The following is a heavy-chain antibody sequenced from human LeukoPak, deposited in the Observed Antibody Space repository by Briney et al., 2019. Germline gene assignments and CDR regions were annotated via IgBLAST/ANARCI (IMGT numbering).Heavy chain of an antibody. CDR2: IGISSGNT. CDR1: GFPFREYS. V-gene: IGHV3-48*04. D-gene: IGHD4-11*01. J-gene: IGHJ4*02. Sequence: GGSLRLSCTASGFPFREYSMNWVRQAPGKGLEWISYIGISSGNTKYADSVKGRFTISADNARNSLYLQMNSLRVEDTAVYYCARDHNYAFDNWGQGTLVSVSS. CDR3: ARDHNYAFDN.